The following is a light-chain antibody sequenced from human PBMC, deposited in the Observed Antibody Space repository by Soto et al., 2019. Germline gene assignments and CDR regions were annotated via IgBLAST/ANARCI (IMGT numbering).Light chain of an antibody. CDR3: QTWGTGIQV. CDR1: SGHSSYA. V-gene: IGLV4-69*01. J-gene: IGLJ2*01. CDR2: LNSDGSH. Sequence: QAVLTQSPSASASLGASVKLTCTLSSGHSSYAIAWHQQQPEKGPRYLMKLNSDGSHSKGDGIPDRFSGSSSGAERYLTISSLQSEDEADYSCQTWGTGIQVFGGGTKLHVL.